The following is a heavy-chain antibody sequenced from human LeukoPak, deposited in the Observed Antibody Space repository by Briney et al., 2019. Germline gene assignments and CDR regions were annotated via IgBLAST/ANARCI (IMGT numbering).Heavy chain of an antibody. CDR3: ARVGYYDFWSGYYKEGSFDY. V-gene: IGHV3-7*03. CDR2: IHQNGGTG. J-gene: IGHJ4*02. D-gene: IGHD3-3*01. CDR1: GFTVSSYW. Sequence: GGSLRLSCAASGFTVSSYWMSSVRQAPGEGLEWVACIHQNGGTGYYVDSVKGRFAISRDNTKNSLYLQMNSLTIEDTAVYYCARVGYYDFWSGYYKEGSFDYWGQGTLVTVSS.